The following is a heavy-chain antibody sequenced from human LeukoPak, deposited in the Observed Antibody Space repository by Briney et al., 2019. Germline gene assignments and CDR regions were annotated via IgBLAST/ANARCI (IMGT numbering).Heavy chain of an antibody. D-gene: IGHD6-13*01. CDR1: GGSFSGYY. CDR3: ARARYSSSWYRGRNWFDP. V-gene: IGHV4-34*01. CDR2: INHSGST. Sequence: SETLSLTCAVYGGSFSGYYWSWIRQPPGKGLEWIGEINHSGSTNYNPSLKSRVTISVDTSKNQFSLKLSSVTAADTAVYYCARARYSSSWYRGRNWFDPWGQGTLVTVSS. J-gene: IGHJ5*02.